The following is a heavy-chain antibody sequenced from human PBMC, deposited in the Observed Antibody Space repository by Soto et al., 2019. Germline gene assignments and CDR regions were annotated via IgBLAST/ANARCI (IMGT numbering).Heavy chain of an antibody. J-gene: IGHJ4*02. V-gene: IGHV1-18*01. CDR3: TRDLFVISPATVTTDAY. D-gene: IGHD4-17*01. CDR1: GYTFTSFG. Sequence: FQLVQSGAAVKKPGASVRVSCKASGYTFTSFGLSWVPQPPGQGAEWMGWISHECDKASHAHKFQGRITMTTDTSTNTAYMDLRSLSADDTAEYDGTRDLFVISPATVTTDAYWGQGTLVSVSS. CDR2: ISHECDKA.